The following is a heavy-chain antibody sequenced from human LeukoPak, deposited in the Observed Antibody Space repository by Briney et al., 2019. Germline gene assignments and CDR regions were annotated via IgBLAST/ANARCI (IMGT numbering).Heavy chain of an antibody. D-gene: IGHD2-2*02. CDR3: AKPSAVVVPAAIGATMDV. V-gene: IGHV3-23*01. J-gene: IGHJ6*03. CDR2: ISGCGGST. CDR1: GFTFSSYA. Sequence: GGSLRLSCAASGFTFSSYAMSWVRQAPGKGLEWVSAISGCGGSTYYADSVKGRFTISRDNSKNTLYLQMNSLRAEDTAVYYCAKPSAVVVPAAIGATMDVWGKGTTVTVSS.